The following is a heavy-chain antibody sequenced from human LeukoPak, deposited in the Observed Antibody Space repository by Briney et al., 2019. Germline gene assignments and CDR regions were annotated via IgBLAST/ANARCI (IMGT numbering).Heavy chain of an antibody. CDR2: IRSEPNSYAT. J-gene: IGHJ6*02. V-gene: IGHV3-73*01. Sequence: PGGPLRLSCAASGFTFSGSSMHWVRQASGKGLEWVGRIRSEPNSYATAYAASVNGRFTISRDDSKNTAYLQMNSLKTEDTAVYYCTSATSNYSSSWYYYHGMDVWGQGTTVTVSS. CDR3: TSATSNYSSSWYYYHGMDV. CDR1: GFTFSGSS. D-gene: IGHD6-13*01.